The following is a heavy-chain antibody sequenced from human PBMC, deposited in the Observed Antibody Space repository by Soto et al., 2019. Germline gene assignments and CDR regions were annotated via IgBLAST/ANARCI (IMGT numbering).Heavy chain of an antibody. D-gene: IGHD2-2*01. J-gene: IGHJ3*02. CDR2: INHSGST. V-gene: IGHV4-34*01. CDR3: ARGPRVVWVVPTAQRDVFDI. CDR1: GGSFSDFY. Sequence: QVQLQQWGAGLLKPSETLSLTCAVYGGSFSDFYWNFIRQPPVKGLEWIGEINHSGSTNYNPSLKRRFTISFDTSKNQFSLKLRSVTAADTAVYFCARGPRVVWVVPTAQRDVFDIWGQWTVVTVSS.